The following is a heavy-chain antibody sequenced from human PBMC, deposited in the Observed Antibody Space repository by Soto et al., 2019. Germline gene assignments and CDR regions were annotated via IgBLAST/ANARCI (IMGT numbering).Heavy chain of an antibody. Sequence: QVQLVESGGGVVQPGRSLRLSCAASGFTFSSYGMHWVRQAPGKGLEWVAVISYDGNNKYYADSVKGRFTISRDNSKNTLYLQMSSLRGEDTAVYSCARVEQWLYIAKYWGQGTLVTVSS. CDR2: ISYDGNNK. CDR3: ARVEQWLYIAKY. J-gene: IGHJ4*02. CDR1: GFTFSSYG. V-gene: IGHV3-30*03. D-gene: IGHD6-19*01.